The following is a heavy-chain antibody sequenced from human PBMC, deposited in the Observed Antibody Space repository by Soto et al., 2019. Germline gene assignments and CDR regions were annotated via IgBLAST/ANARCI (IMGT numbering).Heavy chain of an antibody. CDR2: IIPIFGTA. CDR3: ARTSFGDDYGDYEA. Sequence: QVQLVQSGAEVKKPGSSVKVSCKASGGTFSSYAISWVRQAPGQGLEWMGGIIPIFGTANYAQKFQGRVKITADESTSTDYMELGSLRSEDTAVYYCARTSFGDDYGDYEAWGQGTLVTVSS. V-gene: IGHV1-69*01. J-gene: IGHJ4*02. D-gene: IGHD4-17*01. CDR1: GGTFSSYA.